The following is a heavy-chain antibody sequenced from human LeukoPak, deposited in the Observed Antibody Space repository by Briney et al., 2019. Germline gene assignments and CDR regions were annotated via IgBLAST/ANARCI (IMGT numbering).Heavy chain of an antibody. V-gene: IGHV3-33*01. J-gene: IGHJ4*02. CDR1: GFILSGYG. Sequence: GGSLRLSCAASGFILSGYGMHWVRQAPGKGLEWVAVIWYDGSNKYYADSVKGRFTISRDNSKNTLYLQMNSLRSEDTAVFYCARGNFRRDGYNFDCWGQGTLVTVSS. CDR2: IWYDGSNK. D-gene: IGHD5-24*01. CDR3: ARGNFRRDGYNFDC.